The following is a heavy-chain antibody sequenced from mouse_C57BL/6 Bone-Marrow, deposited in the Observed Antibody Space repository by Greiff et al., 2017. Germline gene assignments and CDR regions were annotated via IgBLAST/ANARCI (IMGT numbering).Heavy chain of an antibody. CDR1: GYTFTDYG. Sequence: VQLKQPGAELVRPGASVTLSCKASGYTFTDYGMHWVKQTPVHGLEWIGAIDPETGGTAYNQKFKGKAILTADKSSSTAYMELRSLTSEDSAVYYCTRSRHVYWGQGTTLTVSS. CDR2: IDPETGGT. D-gene: IGHD6-1*01. V-gene: IGHV1-15*01. CDR3: TRSRHVY. J-gene: IGHJ2*01.